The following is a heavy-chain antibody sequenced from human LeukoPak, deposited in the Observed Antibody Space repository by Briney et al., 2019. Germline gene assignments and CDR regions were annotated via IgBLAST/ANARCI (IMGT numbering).Heavy chain of an antibody. V-gene: IGHV4-34*01. CDR2: INHSGST. D-gene: IGHD3-10*01. Sequence: SETLSLTCTVSGGSISPYYWSWIRQPPGMGLEWIGEINHSGSTNYNPSLKSRVTISVDTSKNQFSLKLSSVTAADTAVYYCARGLVHYYYGSGSYENWFDPWGQGTLVTVSS. CDR1: GGSISPYY. CDR3: ARGLVHYYYGSGSYENWFDP. J-gene: IGHJ5*02.